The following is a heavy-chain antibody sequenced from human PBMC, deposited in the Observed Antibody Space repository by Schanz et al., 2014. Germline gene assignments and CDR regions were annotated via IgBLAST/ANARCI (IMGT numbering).Heavy chain of an antibody. Sequence: EVQLVESGGGLVKPGGSLRLSCAASGFNFSSHSFNWVRQAPGKGLEWISYITYNGGTIYYADSVKGRFTISRDNAKNSLYLEMNSLRAEDTAVYYCARGRVLESWGQGTLVTVSS. V-gene: IGHV3-48*01. D-gene: IGHD1-1*01. CDR3: ARGRVLES. CDR1: GFNFSSHS. J-gene: IGHJ5*02. CDR2: ITYNGGTI.